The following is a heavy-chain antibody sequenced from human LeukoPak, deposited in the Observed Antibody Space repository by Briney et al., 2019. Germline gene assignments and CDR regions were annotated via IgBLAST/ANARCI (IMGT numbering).Heavy chain of an antibody. CDR3: ARYYYGSGSLYYFDY. CDR2: IYHSGST. V-gene: IGHV4-38-2*02. D-gene: IGHD3-10*01. CDR1: GYSISSDYY. Sequence: SETLSLTCTVSGYSISSDYYWGWIRQPPGKGLEWIGSIYHSGSTNYNPSLKSRVTISVDTSKNQFSLKLSSVTAADTAVYYCARYYYGSGSLYYFDYWGQGTLVTVSS. J-gene: IGHJ4*02.